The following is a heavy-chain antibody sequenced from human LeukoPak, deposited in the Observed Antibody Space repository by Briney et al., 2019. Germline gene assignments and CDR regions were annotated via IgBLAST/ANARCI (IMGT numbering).Heavy chain of an antibody. V-gene: IGHV5-51*01. D-gene: IGHD6-19*01. Sequence: GESLKISCKGSGYRFTNYWIGWVRQMPGKGLEWMGIIYPGDSDSRYSPSFQRQVTISADKSISTAYPQWTSLKASDTVMYYCARREGGWYLDYWDQGTLVTVFS. J-gene: IGHJ4*02. CDR3: ARREGGWYLDY. CDR1: GYRFTNYW. CDR2: IYPGDSDS.